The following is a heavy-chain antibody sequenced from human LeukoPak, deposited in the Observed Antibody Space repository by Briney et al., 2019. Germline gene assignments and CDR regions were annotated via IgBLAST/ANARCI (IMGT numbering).Heavy chain of an antibody. J-gene: IGHJ6*03. CDR3: ARASVGRQWPNYYYYYMDV. Sequence: PSETLSLTCTVSGGSISSGSYYWSWIRQPPGKGLEWIGYIYYSGSTYYNPSLKSRVTISVDTSKNQFSLKLSSVTAADTAVYYCARASVGRQWPNYYYYYMDVWGKGTTVTVSS. V-gene: IGHV4-30-4*07. CDR1: GGSISSGSYY. D-gene: IGHD6-19*01. CDR2: IYYSGST.